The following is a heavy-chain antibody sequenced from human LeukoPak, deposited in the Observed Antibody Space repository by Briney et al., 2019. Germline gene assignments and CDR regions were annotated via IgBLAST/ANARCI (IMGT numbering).Heavy chain of an antibody. D-gene: IGHD6-13*01. V-gene: IGHV3-20*04. Sequence: SGGSLRLSCAASGFTFDDYGMSWVRQAPGKGLEWVSGINWNGGSTGYADSVKGRFTISRDNAKNSLYLQMNSLRAEDTALYYCARNAVESAAAGTFDWFDPWGQGTLVTVSS. CDR1: GFTFDDYG. J-gene: IGHJ5*02. CDR3: ARNAVESAAAGTFDWFDP. CDR2: INWNGGST.